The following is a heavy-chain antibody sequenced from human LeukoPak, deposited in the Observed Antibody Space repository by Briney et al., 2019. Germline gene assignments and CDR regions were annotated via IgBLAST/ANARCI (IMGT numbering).Heavy chain of an antibody. Sequence: TGGSLRLSCAASGFTFSSYAMSWVRQAPGKGLEWVSAISGSGGSTYYADSVKGRFTISRDNSKNTLYLQMNSLRAKDTAVYYCAKPIAVAGDTYYFDYWGQGTLVTVSS. CDR3: AKPIAVAGDTYYFDY. CDR1: GFTFSSYA. J-gene: IGHJ4*02. D-gene: IGHD6-19*01. CDR2: ISGSGGST. V-gene: IGHV3-23*01.